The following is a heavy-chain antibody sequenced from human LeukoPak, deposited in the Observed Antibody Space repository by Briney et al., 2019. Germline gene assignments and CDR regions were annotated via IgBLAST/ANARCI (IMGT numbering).Heavy chain of an antibody. Sequence: SETLSLTCVVYGGSFSVYYWSWIRQPPGRGLEWIGEISHSGITNYNPSLKSRATISVDTSKKQFSLKLSSVTAADTAVYYCALGFNYYYIDVWSKGTTVTVSS. CDR3: ALGFNYYYIDV. J-gene: IGHJ6*03. CDR2: ISHSGIT. V-gene: IGHV4-34*01. CDR1: GGSFSVYY.